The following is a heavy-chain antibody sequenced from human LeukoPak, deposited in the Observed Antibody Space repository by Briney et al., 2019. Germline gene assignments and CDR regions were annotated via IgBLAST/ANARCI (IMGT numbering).Heavy chain of an antibody. CDR2: ISGSGGST. Sequence: GGSLRLSCAASGFTFSSYAMSWVRQAPGKGLEWVSAISGSGGSTYYADSVKGRFTISRDNSKNTLYLQMNSLRAEDTAVYYCARDNYYDSSGQCHYWGQGTLVTVSS. J-gene: IGHJ4*02. V-gene: IGHV3-23*01. D-gene: IGHD3-22*01. CDR3: ARDNYYDSSGQCHY. CDR1: GFTFSSYA.